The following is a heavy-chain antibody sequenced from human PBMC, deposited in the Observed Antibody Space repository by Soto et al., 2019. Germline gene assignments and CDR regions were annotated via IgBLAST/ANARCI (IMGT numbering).Heavy chain of an antibody. J-gene: IGHJ5*02. Sequence: XXSLRLYFTTSGFTFCDYAMSWFRQAPGKGLEWVSYISSSSTTKYYADSVKGRFTISRDNAKNSLYLQMNSLRAEDTAVYYCARDGCSGSNCLNWFDPWGQGTLVTVSS. CDR1: GFTFCDYA. CDR2: ISSSSTTK. D-gene: IGHD2-15*01. CDR3: ARDGCSGSNCLNWFDP. V-gene: IGHV3-48*01.